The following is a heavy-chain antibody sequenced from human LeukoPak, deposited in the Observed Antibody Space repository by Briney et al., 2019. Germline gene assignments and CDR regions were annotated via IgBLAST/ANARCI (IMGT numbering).Heavy chain of an antibody. V-gene: IGHV4-34*01. CDR1: GGSFSGYY. D-gene: IGHD6-6*01. CDR2: INHSGST. CDR3: ARVWSSSSSPFDY. J-gene: IGHJ4*02. Sequence: SETLSLTCAVYGGSFSGYYWSWIRQPPGKGLEWIGEINHSGSTNYNPSLKSRVTISVDTSKNQFSLKLSSVTAADTAVYYCARVWSSSSSPFDYWGQGTLVTVSS.